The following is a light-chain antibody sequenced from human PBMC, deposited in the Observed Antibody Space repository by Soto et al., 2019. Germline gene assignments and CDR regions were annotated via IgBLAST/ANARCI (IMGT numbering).Light chain of an antibody. V-gene: IGKV1-39*01. CDR1: QSISSY. Sequence: DIQMTQSPSSLSASVGDRVTITCRASQSISSYLNWYQQKPGKAPKLLIYAASSLQSGVPSRFSGSGSGTDFPLTISSLQPEDFATYYCQQSYSTPLTFGGGTTVDIK. J-gene: IGKJ4*01. CDR3: QQSYSTPLT. CDR2: AAS.